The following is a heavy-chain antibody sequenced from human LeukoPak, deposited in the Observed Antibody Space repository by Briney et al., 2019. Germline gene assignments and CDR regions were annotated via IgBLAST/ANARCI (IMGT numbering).Heavy chain of an antibody. J-gene: IGHJ5*02. CDR2: LYSTGTT. CDR3: ARDMGGYYDIFEGA. Sequence: QTGGSLRLSCAASGFIVSANYMSWVRQAPGKGLEWVSGLYSTGTTYYADSVKGRFTISRDNSKNTLYLEMNSLRADDTPVYYCARDMGGYYDIFEGAWGQGTLVTVSS. V-gene: IGHV3-53*01. CDR1: GFIVSANY. D-gene: IGHD3-9*01.